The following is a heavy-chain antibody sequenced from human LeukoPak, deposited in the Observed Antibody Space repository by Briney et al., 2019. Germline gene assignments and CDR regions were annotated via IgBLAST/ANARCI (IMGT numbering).Heavy chain of an antibody. V-gene: IGHV3-48*01. CDR2: ISSSSSTI. D-gene: IGHD3/OR15-3a*01. CDR1: GFTFSGYS. CDR3: ARTSMDYHYYYIDV. Sequence: GGSLRLSCVASGFTFSGYSMDWVRQAPGKGLEWVSYISSSSSTIYHADSVKGRFTISRDNAKNSLYLQMNSLRAEDTAVYYCARTSMDYHYYYIDVWGKGTTVTVSS. J-gene: IGHJ6*03.